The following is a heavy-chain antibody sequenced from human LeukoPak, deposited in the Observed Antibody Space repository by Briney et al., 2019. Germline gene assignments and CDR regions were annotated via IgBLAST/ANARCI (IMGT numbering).Heavy chain of an antibody. CDR1: GLTFRDHY. CDR2: ITNADHK. CDR3: ATPGEGSGRFRTYYYSYGMDV. Sequence: GGSLRLSCEGSGLTFRDHYMTWVRQAPGKGLEWIAYITNADHKYYAASVQGRFTISRDNAKNSVFLQMNSLTDEDTAVYFCATPGEGSGRFRTYYYSYGMDVWGKGTTVTVSS. J-gene: IGHJ6*04. V-gene: IGHV3-69-1*01. D-gene: IGHD3-10*01.